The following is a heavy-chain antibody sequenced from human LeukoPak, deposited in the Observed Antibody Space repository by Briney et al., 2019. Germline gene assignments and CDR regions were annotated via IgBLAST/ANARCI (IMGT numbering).Heavy chain of an antibody. Sequence: SETLSLTCAVYGGSFSGYYWSWIRQPAGKGLEWIGRIYTSGSTNYNPSLKSRVTISVDTSKNQFSLKLSSVTAADTAVYCCARGVVISYFDYWGQGTLVTVSS. V-gene: IGHV4-59*10. D-gene: IGHD3-3*01. CDR2: IYTSGST. J-gene: IGHJ4*02. CDR3: ARGVVISYFDY. CDR1: GGSFSGYY.